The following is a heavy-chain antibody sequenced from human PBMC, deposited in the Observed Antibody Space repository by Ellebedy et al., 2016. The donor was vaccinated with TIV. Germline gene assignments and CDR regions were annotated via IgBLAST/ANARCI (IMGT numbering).Heavy chain of an antibody. CDR3: ARARDCGGDCSGAAFDP. CDR1: GGTFSSYA. CDR2: IIPIFGTA. D-gene: IGHD2-21*02. J-gene: IGHJ5*02. Sequence: AASVKVSCKASGGTFSSYAISWVRQAPGQGLEWMGGIIPIFGTANYAQKFQGRVTITADESTSTAYMELSSLRSEDTAVYYCARARDCGGDCSGAAFDPWGQGTLVTVSS. V-gene: IGHV1-69*13.